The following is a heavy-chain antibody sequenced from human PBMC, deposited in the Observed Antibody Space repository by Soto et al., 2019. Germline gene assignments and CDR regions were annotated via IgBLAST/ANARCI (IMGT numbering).Heavy chain of an antibody. CDR2: INAYNGNT. J-gene: IGHJ4*02. D-gene: IGHD2-21*02. Sequence: ASVKVSFKASGYTFTSYAMHWVRQAPGQRLEWMGWINAYNGNTNYAQKLQGRVTMTTDTSTSTAYMELRSLRSDDTAVYYCARDELGVTILACWGQGTLVTVSS. CDR1: GYTFTSYA. V-gene: IGHV1-18*01. CDR3: ARDELGVTILAC.